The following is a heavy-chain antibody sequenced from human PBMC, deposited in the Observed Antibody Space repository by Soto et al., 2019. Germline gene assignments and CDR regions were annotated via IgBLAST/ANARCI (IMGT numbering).Heavy chain of an antibody. V-gene: IGHV1-69*13. D-gene: IGHD1-26*01. CDR1: GGTFSSYA. CDR3: ARGHRPVGASIRIKYYYYGMDV. Sequence: ASVKVSCKASGGTFSSYAISWVRQAPGQGLEWMGGIIPIFGTANYAQKFQGRVTITADESTSTAYMELSSLRSEDTAVYYCARGHRPVGASIRIKYYYYGMDVWGQGTTVTVSS. J-gene: IGHJ6*02. CDR2: IIPIFGTA.